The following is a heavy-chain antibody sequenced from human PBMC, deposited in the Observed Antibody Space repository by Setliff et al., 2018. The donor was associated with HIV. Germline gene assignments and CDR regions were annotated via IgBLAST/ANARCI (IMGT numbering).Heavy chain of an antibody. J-gene: IGHJ2*01. CDR2: IRGKSDII. Sequence: GGSLRLSCVTSSGFAFSDNPMNWVRQAPGKGLEWISHIRGKSDIIKYAESVMGRFTISRDNSKNTLYLQMNSLRAEDTAVYYCAKEDGPCQLWLCGYFDLWGRGTLVTVSS. D-gene: IGHD5-18*01. V-gene: IGHV3-48*01. CDR3: AKEDGPCQLWLCGYFDL. CDR1: GFAFSDNP.